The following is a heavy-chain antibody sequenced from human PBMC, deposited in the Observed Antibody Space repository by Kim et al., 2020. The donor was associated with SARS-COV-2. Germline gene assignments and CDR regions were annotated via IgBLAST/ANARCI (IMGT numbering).Heavy chain of an antibody. Sequence: SETLSLTCTVSGYSISSGYYWGWIRQSPGKGLEWIGSLYHSGNTYSNPSLKSRVTISVDTSKNQFSLKLSSVTAADTAVYYCARAPRAAYNWFDPWGQGTLVTVSS. CDR3: ARAPRAAYNWFDP. J-gene: IGHJ5*02. CDR2: LYHSGNT. V-gene: IGHV4-38-2*02. CDR1: GYSISSGYY. D-gene: IGHD2-15*01.